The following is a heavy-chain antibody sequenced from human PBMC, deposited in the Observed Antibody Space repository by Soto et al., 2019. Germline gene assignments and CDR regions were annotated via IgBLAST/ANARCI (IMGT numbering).Heavy chain of an antibody. J-gene: IGHJ3*02. CDR1: GFAFSSSW. CDR3: ARDPRETTTVVGAFDI. Sequence: EVQLVESGGGLVQPGGSLRLSCAASGFAFSSSWMHWVRQAPGEGLVWVSYVNSDGSSTNYADSVKGRFTISRDNADDTLYLQMNTLRAEDTAVYYCARDPRETTTVVGAFDIRVLGTMVTVSS. D-gene: IGHD4-4*01. V-gene: IGHV3-74*01. CDR2: VNSDGSST.